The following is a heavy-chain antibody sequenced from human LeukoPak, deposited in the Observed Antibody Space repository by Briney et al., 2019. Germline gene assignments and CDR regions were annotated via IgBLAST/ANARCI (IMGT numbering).Heavy chain of an antibody. V-gene: IGHV3-21*01. CDR1: GFTFSSYS. J-gene: IGHJ3*02. CDR3: ARDAFDI. Sequence: GGSLRLSCAACGFTFSSYSMKWVRQARGRGVEWVSSISSSRNYIYYADSVEGRFTISRDNAKNSLYLQMNSLRAEDTAVYYSARDAFDIWGQGTMVTVSS. CDR2: ISSSRNYI.